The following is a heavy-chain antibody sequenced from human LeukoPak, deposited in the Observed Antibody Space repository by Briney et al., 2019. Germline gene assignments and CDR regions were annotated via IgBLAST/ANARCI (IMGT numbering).Heavy chain of an antibody. CDR3: ARETGYSSRYFDY. J-gene: IGHJ4*02. Sequence: SETLSLTCTVSGDSISSYYWSWIRQPPGKGLEWIGYIYYSGSTNYNPSLKSRVTISVDTSKNQISLKLSSVTAADTAVYYCARETGYSSRYFDYWGQGTLVTVSS. CDR1: GDSISSYY. V-gene: IGHV4-59*01. D-gene: IGHD6-13*01. CDR2: IYYSGST.